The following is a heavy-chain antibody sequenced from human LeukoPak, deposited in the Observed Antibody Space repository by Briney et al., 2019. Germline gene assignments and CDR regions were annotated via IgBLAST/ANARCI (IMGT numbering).Heavy chain of an antibody. J-gene: IGHJ6*02. CDR2: IYYSGST. V-gene: IGHV4-59*12. Sequence: NASETLSLTCTVSGGSISSYYWSWIRQPPGKGLEWIGYIYYSGSTNYNPSLKSRVTISVDTSKNQFSLKLSSVTAADTVVYYCARAPRRDVVVPADIYYYGMDVWGQGTTVTVSS. D-gene: IGHD2-2*01. CDR1: GGSISSYY. CDR3: ARAPRRDVVVPADIYYYGMDV.